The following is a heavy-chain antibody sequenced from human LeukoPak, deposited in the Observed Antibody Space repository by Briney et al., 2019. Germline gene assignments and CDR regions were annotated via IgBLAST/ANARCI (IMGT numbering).Heavy chain of an antibody. J-gene: IGHJ4*02. Sequence: GASLILSYASSGFTSGTYSMNWVHHAPGKGLEWVSYISSGSSTIYYADSVKSLFTISRDNAKTSLYLQRNRLTDEKTAEYYSGRGRTYGGNFYDYWGQGTLVTVSS. CDR3: GRGRTYGGNFYDY. CDR1: GFTSGTYS. D-gene: IGHD4-23*01. CDR2: ISSGSSTI. V-gene: IGHV3-48*02.